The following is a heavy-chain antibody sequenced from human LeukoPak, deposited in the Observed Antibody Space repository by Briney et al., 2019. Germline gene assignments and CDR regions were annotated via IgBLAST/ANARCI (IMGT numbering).Heavy chain of an antibody. Sequence: GGSLRLSCAVSGFTFDYYAMHWVRQAPGNGLEWVGSINWNNITVVYADSVKGRFTISRDNPKNSLYLRLNSLRAEDTAFYYCAKDSSGGVSSAGILDFWGPGTLVAVSP. V-gene: IGHV3-9*01. D-gene: IGHD6-13*01. CDR2: INWNNITV. J-gene: IGHJ4*02. CDR3: AKDSSGGVSSAGILDF. CDR1: GFTFDYYA.